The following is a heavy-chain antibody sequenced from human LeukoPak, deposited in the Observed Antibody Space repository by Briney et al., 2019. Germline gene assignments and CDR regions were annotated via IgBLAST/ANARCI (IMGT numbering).Heavy chain of an antibody. Sequence: PGGSLRLSCAASGFTFSSYWMSWVRQAPGKGLEWVANIKYDGSEKYYVDSVKGRFTISRDNAENSLYLQMDSLRAEDTAVYYCAKESGILTGYYIDYFDYWGQGTLVTVSS. D-gene: IGHD3-9*01. CDR3: AKESGILTGYYIDYFDY. V-gene: IGHV3-7*03. CDR2: IKYDGSEK. J-gene: IGHJ4*02. CDR1: GFTFSSYW.